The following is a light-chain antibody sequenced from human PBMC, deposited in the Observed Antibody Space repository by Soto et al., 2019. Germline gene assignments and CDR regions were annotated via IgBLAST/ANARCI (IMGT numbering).Light chain of an antibody. Sequence: EIVMTQSPATLSVSPGGRATLSCRASQSVSSNLAWYQQKHGQAPRLLIYGASNRATGIPARFSGSGSGTEFALTISSLQSEDFAVYYCQQYNNWGTFGQGTKVEIK. V-gene: IGKV3-15*01. CDR2: GAS. J-gene: IGKJ1*01. CDR1: QSVSSN. CDR3: QQYNNWGT.